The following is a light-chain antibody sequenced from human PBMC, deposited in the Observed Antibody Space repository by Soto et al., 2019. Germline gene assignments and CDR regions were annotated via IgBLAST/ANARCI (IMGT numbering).Light chain of an antibody. Sequence: SYELTQPPSVSVAPGQTARITCGGTNIGIKSVHWYQQKPGQAPVLVVYDDSDRPSGIPERFSGSNSGNTATLTSSRVEAGEEADYYCKVWDSSSDHYVFGTGTKLTVL. J-gene: IGLJ1*01. CDR3: KVWDSSSDHYV. CDR1: NIGIKS. CDR2: DDS. V-gene: IGLV3-21*02.